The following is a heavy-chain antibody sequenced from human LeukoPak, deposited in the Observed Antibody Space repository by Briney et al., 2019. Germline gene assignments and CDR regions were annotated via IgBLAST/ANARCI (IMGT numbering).Heavy chain of an antibody. J-gene: IGHJ6*02. CDR2: IYYSGST. V-gene: IGHV4-59*01. Sequence: PSETLSLTCTVSGGSISSYYWSWIRQPPGKGLEWIGYIYYSGSTNYNPSLKSRVTISVDTSKNQFSLKLSSVTAADTAVYYCARGVIDSFGSYYYYYGMDVWGQGTTVTVSS. CDR3: ARGVIDSFGSYYYYYGMDV. D-gene: IGHD3-10*01. CDR1: GGSISSYY.